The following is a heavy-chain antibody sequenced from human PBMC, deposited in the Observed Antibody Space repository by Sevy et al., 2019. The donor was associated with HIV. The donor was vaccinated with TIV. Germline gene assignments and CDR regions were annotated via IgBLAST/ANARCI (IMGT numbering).Heavy chain of an antibody. V-gene: IGHV4-39*01. CDR3: ARLGRGEILYYFDY. Sequence: SETSLTCTVSGGSISSSSYYWGWIRQPPGKGLEWIGNIYYSGSTYYNPSLKSRVTISVDTSKNQFSLKLSSVTAADTAVYYCARLGRGEILYYFDYWGQGTLVTVSS. CDR1: GGSISSSSYY. J-gene: IGHJ4*02. D-gene: IGHD3-10*01. CDR2: IYYSGST.